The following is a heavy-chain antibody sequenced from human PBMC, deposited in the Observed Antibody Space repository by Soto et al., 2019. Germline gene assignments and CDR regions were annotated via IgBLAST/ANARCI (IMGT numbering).Heavy chain of an antibody. CDR3: AKASGSSWPYYFDS. CDR2: MSGSGGST. J-gene: IGHJ4*02. V-gene: IGHV3-23*01. Sequence: GGSLRLSCAASGFSFSTYVMAWVRQAPGKGLEWVSAMSGSGGSTYYPDSVKGRFTISRDNSENTLYLQMNSLRVEDTAVYYCAKASGSSWPYYFDSWGQGTLVTVSS. D-gene: IGHD6-13*01. CDR1: GFSFSTYV.